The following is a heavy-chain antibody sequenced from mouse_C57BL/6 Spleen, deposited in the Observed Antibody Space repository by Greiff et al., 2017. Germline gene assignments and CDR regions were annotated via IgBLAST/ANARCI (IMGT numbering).Heavy chain of an antibody. D-gene: IGHD2-2*01. CDR2: IYPGDGDT. Sequence: QVQLQQSGPELVKPGASVTISCKASGYAFSSSWLNWVKQRPGKGLEWIGRIYPGDGDTNYNGKFKGKATLTADKSSSTAYMQLSSLTSEDSAVYFCARSDGYEVWGQGTLVTVSA. J-gene: IGHJ3*01. V-gene: IGHV1-82*01. CDR3: ARSDGYEV. CDR1: GYAFSSSW.